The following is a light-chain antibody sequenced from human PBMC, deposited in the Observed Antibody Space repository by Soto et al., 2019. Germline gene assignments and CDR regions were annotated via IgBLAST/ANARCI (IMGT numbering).Light chain of an antibody. CDR3: NSYTTSSTYV. J-gene: IGLJ1*01. Sequence: QSALTQPASVSGSPGQPITISCTGTSSDVGGYNYVSWYQQHPGKAPKVMIYDVSNRPSGVSNRFSGSKSGNTASLTISGLQAEDEADYYCNSYTTSSTYVFGTGTKLPVL. CDR1: SSDVGGYNY. CDR2: DVS. V-gene: IGLV2-14*01.